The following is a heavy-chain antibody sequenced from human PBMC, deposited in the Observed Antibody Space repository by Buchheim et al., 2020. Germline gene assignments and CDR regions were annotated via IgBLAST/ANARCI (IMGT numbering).Heavy chain of an antibody. CDR2: VYHSGYK. J-gene: IGHJ4*02. V-gene: IGHV4-4*02. CDR3: MRGEEHSWSY. Sequence: QVQLQESGPGLVKPSGTLSLTCTVSGDSISNSKWWSWIRQPPGKGLEWIGEVYHSGYKNYNPSLKSRANISIDKSKNQFSLTLESVTAADTAVYYCMRGEEHSWSYWGQGTL. D-gene: IGHD6-13*01. CDR1: GDSISNSKW.